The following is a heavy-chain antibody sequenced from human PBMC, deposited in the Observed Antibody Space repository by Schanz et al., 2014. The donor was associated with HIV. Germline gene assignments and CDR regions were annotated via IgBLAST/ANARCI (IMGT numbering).Heavy chain of an antibody. Sequence: QVQLVQSGAEVKKPGSSVKVSCKASGGTFSSYGFIWVRQAPGQGLEWMGGIIPLFGTANYAQRFQGRVTITADASTSTTYMKLSGLTSEDTAVYYCARDGSGVLGAIFYYFDYWGQGTLVTVSS. CDR3: ARDGSGVLGAIFYYFDY. J-gene: IGHJ4*02. CDR2: IIPLFGTA. V-gene: IGHV1-69*01. CDR1: GGTFSSYG. D-gene: IGHD1-26*01.